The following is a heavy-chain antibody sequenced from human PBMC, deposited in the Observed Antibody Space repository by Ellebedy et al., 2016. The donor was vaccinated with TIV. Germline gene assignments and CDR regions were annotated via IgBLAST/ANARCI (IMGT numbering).Heavy chain of an antibody. J-gene: IGHJ4*02. CDR3: ARGFLIRYFDWLPPEPYYFDY. CDR1: GYTFTSYG. V-gene: IGHV1-18*01. D-gene: IGHD3-9*01. Sequence: AASVKVSCKASGYTFTSYGVSWVRQAPGQGLEWMGWISAYSGSTNYAQQLQGRVTMTKDTSTRTAYMELRSLRSDDPAIYFCARGFLIRYFDWLPPEPYYFDYWGQGTLVTVSP. CDR2: ISAYSGST.